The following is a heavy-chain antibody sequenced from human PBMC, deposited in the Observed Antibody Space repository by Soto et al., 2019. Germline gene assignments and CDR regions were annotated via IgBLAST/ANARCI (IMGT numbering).Heavy chain of an antibody. Sequence: ASVKVSCKASGYTFTSYGISWVRQAPGQGLERMGWISAYNGNTNYAQKLQGRDTMTTDTSTSTAYMERRSLISDDTAVYYCARDTTIFGVVSYYYYGMDVGGQGTTVTVSS. J-gene: IGHJ6*02. CDR3: ARDTTIFGVVSYYYYGMDV. CDR1: GYTFTSYG. CDR2: ISAYNGNT. V-gene: IGHV1-18*01. D-gene: IGHD3-3*01.